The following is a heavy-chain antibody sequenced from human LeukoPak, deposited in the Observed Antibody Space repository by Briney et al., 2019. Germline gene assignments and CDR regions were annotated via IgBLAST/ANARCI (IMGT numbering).Heavy chain of an antibody. J-gene: IGHJ3*02. V-gene: IGHV3-30*02. Sequence: GGPLRLSCAASGFKFSTSGMHWVRQAPGKGLEWVAFIGHDGSNKYYADSVKGRFTISGDNSKNTAYLQMNSLRAEDTAIYYCAKDGGWTFDIWGQGTMVTVSS. CDR3: AKDGGWTFDI. CDR2: IGHDGSNK. D-gene: IGHD2-15*01. CDR1: GFKFSTSG.